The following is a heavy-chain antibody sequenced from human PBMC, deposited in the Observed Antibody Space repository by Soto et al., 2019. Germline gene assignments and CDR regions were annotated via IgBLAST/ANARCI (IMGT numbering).Heavy chain of an antibody. V-gene: IGHV3-23*01. D-gene: IGHD3-10*01. CDR3: AKPLWFGESVFDS. CDR2: IRGSAGNT. CDR1: GFTFSDYG. Sequence: EVQLSQSGGGLVQPGGSLRLSCAASGFTFSDYGMSWVRQAPGKGLEWVSTIRGSAGNTYYVDSVKGRFTISRDDSTNTVYLQMNSLRAEDTAVYYCAKPLWFGESVFDSWGQGTLVIVSS. J-gene: IGHJ5*01.